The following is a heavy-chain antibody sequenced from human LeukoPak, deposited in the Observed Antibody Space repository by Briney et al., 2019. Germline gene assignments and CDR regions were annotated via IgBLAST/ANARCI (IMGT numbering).Heavy chain of an antibody. CDR1: GYTFTSYD. D-gene: IGHD3-10*01. V-gene: IGHV1-8*01. CDR3: SGIGSGSFDY. CDR2: SITNGGNT. Sequence: GASVKVSCKASGYTFTSYDINWVRQATGQGLEWMGWSITNGGNTAYSQKFQGRVTMTRNTSISTAYFELSSLISAETAVDYCSGIGSGSFDYWGQGTLVTVSS. J-gene: IGHJ4*02.